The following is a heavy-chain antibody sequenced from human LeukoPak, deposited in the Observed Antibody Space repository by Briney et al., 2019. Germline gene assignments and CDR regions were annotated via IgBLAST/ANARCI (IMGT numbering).Heavy chain of an antibody. CDR2: IYYSGST. Sequence: SETLSLTCTVSGGSISSSSYYWGWIRQPPGKGLEWIGSIYYSGSTYYNPSLKSRVTISVDTSKNQFSPKLSSVTAADTAVYYCARMTTPNSGGFDLWGRGTLVTVSS. V-gene: IGHV4-39*01. CDR1: GGSISSSSYY. D-gene: IGHD4-11*01. CDR3: ARMTTPNSGGFDL. J-gene: IGHJ2*01.